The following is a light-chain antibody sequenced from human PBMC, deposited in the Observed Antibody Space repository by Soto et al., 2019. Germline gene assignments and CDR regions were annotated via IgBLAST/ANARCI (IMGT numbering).Light chain of an antibody. Sequence: EIVMTQSLVTLSVSPGESAALSCRARQSISTNLAWYQQKPGQAPRLLIYSASSRATGLPARFSGSGSGTDFTLTISSLQPEDFAVYYCQQYNTWPNTLGQGARLEIK. CDR3: QQYNTWPNT. CDR1: QSISTN. J-gene: IGKJ5*01. CDR2: SAS. V-gene: IGKV3-15*01.